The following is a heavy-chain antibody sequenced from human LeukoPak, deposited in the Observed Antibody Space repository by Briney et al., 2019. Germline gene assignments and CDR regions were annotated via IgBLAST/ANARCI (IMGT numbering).Heavy chain of an antibody. Sequence: GGSLRLSCAASGFTFSSYAMNWVRQAPGKGLEWVSAITGSGGSTYYADSVKGRFTISRDNSKNTLYLQMNSLRAEDTAIYYCAKAHIRETSSTWYADSWGQGSLVTVSS. CDR1: GFTFSSYA. J-gene: IGHJ4*02. CDR3: AKAHIRETSSTWYADS. V-gene: IGHV3-23*01. D-gene: IGHD6-13*01. CDR2: ITGSGGST.